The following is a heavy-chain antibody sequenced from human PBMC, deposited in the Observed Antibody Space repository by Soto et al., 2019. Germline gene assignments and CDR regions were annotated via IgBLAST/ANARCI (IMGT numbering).Heavy chain of an antibody. CDR2: LSRGDER. D-gene: IGHD3-16*01. CDR3: ATQTISYTWGV. Sequence: QVQLQESGPGLVKPSETLSLTCTVSGAPITTTKWWAWVRLPPGKGLEWIGELSRGDERSSNPSLEGRFTMSLDNSNNHFSLKLTSVTAADTAIYYCATQTISYTWGVWGRGTSVTVSS. J-gene: IGHJ6*02. V-gene: IGHV4-4*02. CDR1: GAPITTTKW.